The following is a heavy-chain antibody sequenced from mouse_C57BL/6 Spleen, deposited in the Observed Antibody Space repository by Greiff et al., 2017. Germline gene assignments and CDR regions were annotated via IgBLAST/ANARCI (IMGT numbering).Heavy chain of an antibody. J-gene: IGHJ4*01. Sequence: EVKVEESGGGLVKPGGSLKLSCAASGFTFSDYGMHWVRQAPEKGLEWVAYISSGSSTIYYADTVKGRFTISRDNAKNTLFLQMTSLRSKDTAMYYCARGLLPPYAMDYWGQGTSVTVSS. V-gene: IGHV5-17*01. CDR1: GFTFSDYG. CDR3: ARGLLPPYAMDY. D-gene: IGHD2-3*01. CDR2: ISSGSSTI.